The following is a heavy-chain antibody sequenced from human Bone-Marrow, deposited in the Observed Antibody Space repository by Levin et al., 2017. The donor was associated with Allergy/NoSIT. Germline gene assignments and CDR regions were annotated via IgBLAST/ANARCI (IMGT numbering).Heavy chain of an antibody. CDR3: ARHNDFLSGYSQPFYFDS. D-gene: IGHD3-3*01. V-gene: IGHV5-51*01. CDR2: IQPDDSST. CDR1: GYDFTHYW. J-gene: IGHJ4*02. Sequence: TGGSLRLSCKGSGYDFTHYWIGWVRHMPGQGLEWMGVIQPDDSSTRYSPSFLDQVTISADKSINTAYLQWSRLKASDTAMYYCARHNDFLSGYSQPFYFDSWGPGTLVTVSS.